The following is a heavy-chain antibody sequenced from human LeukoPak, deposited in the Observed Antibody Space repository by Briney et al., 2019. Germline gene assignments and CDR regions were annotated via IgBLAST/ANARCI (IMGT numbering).Heavy chain of an antibody. D-gene: IGHD3-22*01. CDR1: GFIVGSYA. J-gene: IGHJ4*02. CDR2: ISAGSGNT. V-gene: IGHV3-23*01. CDR3: ARDRYDSDVYHWFAEC. Sequence: PGGSLRLSCAASGFIVGSYAMSWARQAPGKGLEWVSSISAGSGNTYYTDSVSGRFTISIDNSRNTLFMQMNSLRGDDTAVYYCARDRYDSDVYHWFAECWGQGTLVTVST.